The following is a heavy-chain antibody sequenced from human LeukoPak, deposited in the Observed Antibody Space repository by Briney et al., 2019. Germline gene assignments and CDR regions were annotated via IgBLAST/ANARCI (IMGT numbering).Heavy chain of an antibody. CDR3: ARAPWIQLWSDYFDY. J-gene: IGHJ4*02. Sequence: PGGSLRLSCAASGFTFSSYGMHWVRQAPGQGLEWMGIINPSGGSTSYAQKFQGRVTMTRDMSTSTVYMELSSLRSEDTAVYYCARAPWIQLWSDYFDYWGQGTLVTVSS. D-gene: IGHD5-18*01. CDR2: INPSGGST. CDR1: GFTFSSYG. V-gene: IGHV1-46*01.